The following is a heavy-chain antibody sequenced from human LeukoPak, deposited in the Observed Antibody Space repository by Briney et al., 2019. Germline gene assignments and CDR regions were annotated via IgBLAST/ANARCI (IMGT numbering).Heavy chain of an antibody. V-gene: IGHV3-23*01. J-gene: IGHJ6*02. CDR2: ISFSGDTT. D-gene: IGHD2-2*01. CDR3: AKSRCTTNCYGGDV. Sequence: AGGSLRLSCAASGFTFSNYAMSWVRQAPGKGLEWVSGISFSGDTTYFADSVKGRFTIPRDNSKNTLYLQMSSLRAEDTARYYCAKSRCTTNCYGGDVWGQGTTVTVSS. CDR1: GFTFSNYA.